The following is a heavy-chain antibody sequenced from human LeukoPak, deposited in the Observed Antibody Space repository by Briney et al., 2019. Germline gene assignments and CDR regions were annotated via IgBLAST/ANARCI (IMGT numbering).Heavy chain of an antibody. CDR1: GGSVSSGSYY. J-gene: IGHJ6*02. V-gene: IGHV4-61*01. Sequence: PSETLSLTCTVSGGSVSSGSYYWSWIRQPPGKGLEWIGYIYYSGSTNYNPSLKSRVTISVDTSKNQFSLKLSSVTAADTAVYYCARESGSYYYNGMDVWGQGTTVTVSS. D-gene: IGHD1-26*01. CDR3: ARESGSYYYNGMDV. CDR2: IYYSGST.